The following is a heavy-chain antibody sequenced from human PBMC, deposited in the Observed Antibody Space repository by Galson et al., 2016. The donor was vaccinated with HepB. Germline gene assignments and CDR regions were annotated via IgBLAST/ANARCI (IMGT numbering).Heavy chain of an antibody. CDR2: IDSGGST. J-gene: IGHJ5*02. CDR3: AREIDNWFDP. V-gene: IGHV3-66*01. D-gene: IGHD3-22*01. CDR1: GFSVSGNY. Sequence: SLRLSCAASGFSVSGNYVSWVRQAPAKGLEWVSLIDSGGSTYYADSVKNRFIISRDTSKNTVYLQMQSLRAEDTAVYYCAREIDNWFDPWGQGTLVTVSS.